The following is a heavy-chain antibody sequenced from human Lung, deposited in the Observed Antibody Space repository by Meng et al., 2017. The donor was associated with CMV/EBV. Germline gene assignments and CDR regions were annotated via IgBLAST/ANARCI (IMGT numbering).Heavy chain of an antibody. CDR2: IYYSGST. J-gene: IGHJ4*02. D-gene: IGHD3-3*01. V-gene: IGHV4-61*01. CDR3: ARGSGFLELPQN. Sequence: SXTLSLXCTVSGGSVSSGSYYWSWIRQPPGKGLEWIGYIYYSGSTNYNPSLKSRVTISVDTSKNQFSLKLSSVTAADTAVYYCARGSGFLELPQNCGQGTLVTVSS. CDR1: GGSVSSGSYY.